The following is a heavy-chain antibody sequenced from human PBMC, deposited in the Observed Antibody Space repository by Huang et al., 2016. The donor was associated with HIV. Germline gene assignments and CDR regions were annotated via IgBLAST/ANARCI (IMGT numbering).Heavy chain of an antibody. CDR2: IYYSGST. CDR3: ARSSMGATTGFDY. V-gene: IGHV4-30-4*08. CDR1: GGSISSGGYY. D-gene: IGHD5-12*01. Sequence: QVQLQESGPGLVKPSQTLSLTCTVSGGSISSGGYYWSWIRQPPGKGLEWIWYIYYSGSTYYNPSLKSRVTISVDTSKNQFSLKLSSVTAADTAVYYCARSSMGATTGFDYWGQGTLVTVSS. J-gene: IGHJ4*02.